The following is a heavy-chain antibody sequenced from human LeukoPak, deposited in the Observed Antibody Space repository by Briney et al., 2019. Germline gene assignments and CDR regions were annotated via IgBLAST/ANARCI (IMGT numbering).Heavy chain of an antibody. CDR1: EYTFTGYY. V-gene: IGHV1-2*02. D-gene: IGHD6-13*01. CDR2: INPNSGST. J-gene: IGHJ6*03. CDR3: ARDAIAAAGTQLPYYYYYMDV. Sequence: ASVKVSCKASEYTFTGYYMHWVRQAPGQGLEWMGWINPNSGSTNYAQKFQGRVTMTRDTSISTAYMELSRLRSDDTAVYYCARDAIAAAGTQLPYYYYYMDVWGKGTTVTISS.